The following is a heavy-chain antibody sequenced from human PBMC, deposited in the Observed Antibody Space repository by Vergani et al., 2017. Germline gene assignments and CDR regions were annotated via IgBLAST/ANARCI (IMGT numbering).Heavy chain of an antibody. CDR1: GYSFTSYW. CDR2: IYPGDSDT. V-gene: IGHV5-51*03. D-gene: IGHD6-6*01. J-gene: IGHJ6*02. Sequence: EVQLVQSGAEVKKPGESLKISCKGSGYSFTSYWIGWVRQMPGKGLEWMGIIYPGDSDTRYSPSFQGQVTIPADKSISTAYLQWSSLKASDTAMYYCARLQARNYYYDGMDVWGQGTTVTVSS. CDR3: ARLQARNYYYDGMDV.